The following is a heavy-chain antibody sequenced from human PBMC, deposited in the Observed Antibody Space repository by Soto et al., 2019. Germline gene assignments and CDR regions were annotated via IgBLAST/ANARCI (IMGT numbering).Heavy chain of an antibody. CDR3: ARDRRRYCSSTSCYNGMDV. D-gene: IGHD2-2*02. CDR2: ISSSSSYI. Sequence: PGGSLRLSCAASGFTFSSYSMNWVRQAPGKGLEWVSSISSSSSYIYYADSVKGRFTISRDNAKNSLYLQMNSLRAEDTAVYYCARDRRRYCSSTSCYNGMDVWGQGTTVTVSS. CDR1: GFTFSSYS. J-gene: IGHJ6*02. V-gene: IGHV3-21*01.